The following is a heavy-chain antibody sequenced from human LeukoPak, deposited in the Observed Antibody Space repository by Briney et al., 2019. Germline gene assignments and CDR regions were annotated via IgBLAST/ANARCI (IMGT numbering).Heavy chain of an antibody. D-gene: IGHD2-2*01. CDR2: ITVSGGST. Sequence: GGSLRLSCAASGFTFSNYAMSWVRQAPGKGLEWVSTITVSGGSTYYADSVKGRFTISRDNSKNTLYLQMNSLRAEDTALYYCARVPLPYCSGISCYLYWGQGTLVTVSS. V-gene: IGHV3-23*01. J-gene: IGHJ4*02. CDR3: ARVPLPYCSGISCYLY. CDR1: GFTFSNYA.